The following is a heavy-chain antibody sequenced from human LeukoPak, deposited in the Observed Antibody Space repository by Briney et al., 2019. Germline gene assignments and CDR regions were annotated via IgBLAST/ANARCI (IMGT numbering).Heavy chain of an antibody. CDR3: ARDSDPHGALDV. CDR2: IFYTGRT. CDR1: GGSVYSGAYY. J-gene: IGHJ3*01. D-gene: IGHD3-10*01. Sequence: PSETLSLTCIVSGGSVYSGAYYWNWIRQHPEKGLEWIGHIFYTGRTNYTPSLKSRLAISIDMSKNQFSLRLTSVTAADTAIYYCARDSDPHGALDVWGQGSLVIVSS. V-gene: IGHV4-31*03.